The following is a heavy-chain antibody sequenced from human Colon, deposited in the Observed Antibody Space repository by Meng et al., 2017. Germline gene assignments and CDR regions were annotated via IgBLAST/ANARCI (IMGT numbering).Heavy chain of an antibody. CDR3: ARDGTSTLDY. J-gene: IGHJ4*02. Sequence: SGGAVVQSRGCVGLTIAASGFTFSTTWMNWVRQVPGKGLEWVSRIIGEGSSTNYADSVKGRFTISRDNADNMLYLEMNSLRVEDTAVYYCARDGTSTLDYWGQGTLVTVSS. CDR1: GFTFSTTW. CDR2: IIGEGSST. D-gene: IGHD1-26*01. V-gene: IGHV3-74*01.